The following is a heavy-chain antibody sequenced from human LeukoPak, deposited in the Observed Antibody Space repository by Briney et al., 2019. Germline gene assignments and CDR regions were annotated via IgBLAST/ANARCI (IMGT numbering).Heavy chain of an antibody. CDR1: GFTFSTYW. J-gene: IGHJ4*02. Sequence: GGSLRLSCAASGFTFSTYWMSWVRQAPGKGLEWEANIKQDGSEKYYVDSVKGRFTISRDNVKNSPYLQMNSLRAEDTAVYYCARAFSYSTNWLDYWGQGTLVTVPS. CDR3: ARAFSYSTNWLDY. V-gene: IGHV3-7*03. CDR2: IKQDGSEK. D-gene: IGHD6-13*01.